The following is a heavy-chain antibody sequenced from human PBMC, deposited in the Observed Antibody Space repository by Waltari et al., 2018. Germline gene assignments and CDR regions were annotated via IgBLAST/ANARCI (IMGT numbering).Heavy chain of an antibody. V-gene: IGHV1-69*06. Sequence: ISWVRQAPGQWLEWMGRIIPIFGTANYAQKFQGRVTITADKSTSTAYMELSSLRSEDTAVYYCARGLGAQSYYMDVWGKGTTVTISS. CDR2: IIPIFGTA. CDR3: ARGLGAQSYYMDV. J-gene: IGHJ6*03.